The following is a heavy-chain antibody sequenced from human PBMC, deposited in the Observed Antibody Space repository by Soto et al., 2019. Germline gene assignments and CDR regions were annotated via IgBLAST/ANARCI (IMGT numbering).Heavy chain of an antibody. CDR3: AKEYPILTTAGSFDS. Sequence: GGSLRLSCAASGFTFSNFAMSWVRRAPGRGLEWVSGISGSGGSTYFADSVKGRFTISRDNSENTLYLQMNGLRAEDTAVYYCAKEYPILTTAGSFDSWGQGALVTVSS. CDR2: ISGSGGST. J-gene: IGHJ4*02. D-gene: IGHD3-9*01. CDR1: GFTFSNFA. V-gene: IGHV3-23*01.